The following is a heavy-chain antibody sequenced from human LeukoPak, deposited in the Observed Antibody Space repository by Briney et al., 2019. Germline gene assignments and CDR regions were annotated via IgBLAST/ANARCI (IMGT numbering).Heavy chain of an antibody. CDR1: GGTFSSYA. CDR3: ASGGRWLQRFDY. D-gene: IGHD5-24*01. Sequence: RGASVKVSCKASGGTFSSYAISWVRQAPGQGLEWMGRIIPILGIANYAQKFQGRVTITADESTSTAYMELSSLRSEDTAVYYCASGGRWLQRFDYWGQGTLVTVSS. CDR2: IIPILGIA. V-gene: IGHV1-69*04. J-gene: IGHJ4*02.